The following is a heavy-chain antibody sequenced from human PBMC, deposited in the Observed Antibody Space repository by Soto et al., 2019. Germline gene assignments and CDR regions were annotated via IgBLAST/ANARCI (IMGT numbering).Heavy chain of an antibody. V-gene: IGHV4-4*07. Sequence: SETLSLTCTVSGGSISSYYWSWIRQPAGKGLEWIGNIYYRGTTNYNPSLQGRVTMSIDTSKNQFSLMLTSVTAADTAVYYCTRVATAVPSWGRGVLVTVSS. CDR3: TRVATAVPS. CDR2: IYYRGTT. J-gene: IGHJ5*02. CDR1: GGSISSYY. D-gene: IGHD5-18*01.